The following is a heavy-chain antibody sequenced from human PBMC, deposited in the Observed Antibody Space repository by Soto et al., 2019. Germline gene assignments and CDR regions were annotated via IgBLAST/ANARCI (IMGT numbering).Heavy chain of an antibody. V-gene: IGHV3-21*01. CDR2: ISSSSSYI. CDR3: ARFLEVVVVFRPRVGMDV. D-gene: IGHD3-22*01. J-gene: IGHJ6*02. Sequence: PGGSLRLPCAASGFTFSSYSMNWVRQAPGKGLEWVSSISSSSSYIYYADSVKGRFTISRDNAKNSLYLQMNSLRAEDTAVYYCARFLEVVVVFRPRVGMDVWGQGTTVTVSS. CDR1: GFTFSSYS.